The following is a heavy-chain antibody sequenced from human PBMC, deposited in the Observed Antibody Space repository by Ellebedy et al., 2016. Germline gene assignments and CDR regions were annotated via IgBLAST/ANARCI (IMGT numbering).Heavy chain of an antibody. Sequence: SETLSLTCNVSGGSVSSGGHSWTWIRQAPGKGLEWIGYVYHAGSTYFNPSLNSRVSISVDSSKNQFSLRLTSVTTANTAIYYCASAVLSNYYYYGMDIWGQGTTVIVS. D-gene: IGHD3-16*01. CDR2: VYHAGST. J-gene: IGHJ6*02. CDR1: GGSVSSGGHS. CDR3: ASAVLSNYYYYGMDI. V-gene: IGHV4-30-2*01.